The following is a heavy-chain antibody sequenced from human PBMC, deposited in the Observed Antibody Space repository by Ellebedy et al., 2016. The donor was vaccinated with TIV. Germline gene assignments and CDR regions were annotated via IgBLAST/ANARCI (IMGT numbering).Heavy chain of an antibody. D-gene: IGHD3-22*01. CDR1: GFTFSSYA. V-gene: IGHV3-23*01. J-gene: IGHJ4*02. CDR3: ARCGDSSGYYYFDY. Sequence: GESLKISXAASGFTFSSYAMSWVRQAPGKGLEWVSAISGSGGSTYYADSVKDRFTISRDNSKNTLYLQMNSLRAEDTAVYYCARCGDSSGYYYFDYWGQGTLVTVSS. CDR2: ISGSGGST.